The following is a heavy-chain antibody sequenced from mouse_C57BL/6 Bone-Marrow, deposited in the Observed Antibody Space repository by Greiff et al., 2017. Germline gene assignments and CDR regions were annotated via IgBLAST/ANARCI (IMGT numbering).Heavy chain of an antibody. CDR1: GFTFSSYA. Sequence: EVQRVESGGGLVKPGGSLKLSCAASGFTFSSYAMSWVRQTPEKRLEWVATISDGGSYTYYPDNVKGRFTISRDNAKNNLYLQMSHLKSEETAMYYCARGLYYYCSSYLYAMDYWGQGTSVTVSS. CDR2: ISDGGSYT. V-gene: IGHV5-4*01. D-gene: IGHD1-1*01. CDR3: ARGLYYYCSSYLYAMDY. J-gene: IGHJ4*01.